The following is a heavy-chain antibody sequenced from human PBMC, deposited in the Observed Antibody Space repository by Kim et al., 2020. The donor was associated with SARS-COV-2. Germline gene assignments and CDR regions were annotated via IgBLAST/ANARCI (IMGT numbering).Heavy chain of an antibody. V-gene: IGHV3-11*01. CDR1: GFTFSDYY. J-gene: IGHJ4*02. Sequence: GGSLRLSCAASGFTFSDYYMSWIRQAPGKGLEWVSYISSSGSTIYYADSVKGRFTISRDNAKNSLYLQMNSLRAEDTAVYYCARESSTVTITYYFDYWGQRTMVTDTS. CDR2: ISSSGSTI. D-gene: IGHD4-17*01. CDR3: ARESSTVTITYYFDY.